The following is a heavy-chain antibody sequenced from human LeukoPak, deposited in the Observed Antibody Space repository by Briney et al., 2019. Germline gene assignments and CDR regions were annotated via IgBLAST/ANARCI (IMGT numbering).Heavy chain of an antibody. CDR2: IYYSGST. Sequence: PSETLSLTCTVSGGSISSYYWSWIRQPPGKGLEWIGYIYYSGSTNYNPSLKSRVTISVDTSKNQFSLKPSSVTAADTAVYYCAGTYGSGSYKPYYFDYWGQGTLVTVSS. CDR1: GGSISSYY. V-gene: IGHV4-59*08. D-gene: IGHD3-10*01. CDR3: AGTYGSGSYKPYYFDY. J-gene: IGHJ4*02.